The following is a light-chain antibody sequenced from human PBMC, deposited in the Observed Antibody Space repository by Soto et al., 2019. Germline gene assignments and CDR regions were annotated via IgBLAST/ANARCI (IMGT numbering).Light chain of an antibody. Sequence: EIVMTQSPATLSVSPGERETLSCRASQSVSSNLAWYQQKPGQAPRLLIYGASTRATGIPARFSGSGSGTEFTLTISSLQSIDFAVYYCPQYNNWPLTFGQGSKV. CDR2: GAS. V-gene: IGKV3-15*01. CDR1: QSVSSN. CDR3: PQYNNWPLT. J-gene: IGKJ1*01.